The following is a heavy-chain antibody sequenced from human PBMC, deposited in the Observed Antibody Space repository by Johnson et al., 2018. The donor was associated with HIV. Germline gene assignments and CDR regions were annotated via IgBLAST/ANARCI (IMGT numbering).Heavy chain of an antibody. D-gene: IGHD3-16*01. CDR1: GVTFSSYA. V-gene: IGHV3-30*04. J-gene: IGHJ3*02. CDR3: ARDSLGAIPDYAFDI. CDR2: ISYDGSNK. Sequence: QVQLVESGGGVVQPGRSLRLSCAASGVTFSSYAMHWVRQAPGKGLEWVEVISYDGSNKYYADYVKGRLTISRDNSKNTLYLQMNSLKAEDTAVYYCARDSLGAIPDYAFDIWGQGTMVTVSS.